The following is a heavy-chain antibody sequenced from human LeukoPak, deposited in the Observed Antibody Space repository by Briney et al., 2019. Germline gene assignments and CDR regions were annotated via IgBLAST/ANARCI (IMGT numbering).Heavy chain of an antibody. J-gene: IGHJ4*02. CDR3: ARDPSVVGTNFDY. D-gene: IGHD1-26*01. V-gene: IGHV3-74*01. CDR2: INSDGSST. CDR1: GFTFSSYW. Sequence: GGSLRLSCAASGFTFSSYWMHWVRQAPGKGLVWVSRINSDGSSTSYADSVEGRFTISRDNAKNTLYLQMNSLRAEDTAVYYCARDPSVVGTNFDYWGQGTLVTVSS.